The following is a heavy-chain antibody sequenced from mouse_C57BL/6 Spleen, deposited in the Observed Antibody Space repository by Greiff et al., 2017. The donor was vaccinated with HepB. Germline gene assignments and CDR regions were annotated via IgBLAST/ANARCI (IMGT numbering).Heavy chain of an antibody. CDR3: ARGGNYYGSSPGMDY. V-gene: IGHV1-64*01. D-gene: IGHD1-1*01. Sequence: VQLQQPGAELVKPGASVKLSCKASGYTFTSYWMHWVKQRPGQDLEWIGMIHPNSGSTNYNEKFKSKATLTVDKSSSTAYMQLSSLTAEDSAVYYCARGGNYYGSSPGMDYWGQGTSVTVSS. J-gene: IGHJ4*01. CDR2: IHPNSGST. CDR1: GYTFTSYW.